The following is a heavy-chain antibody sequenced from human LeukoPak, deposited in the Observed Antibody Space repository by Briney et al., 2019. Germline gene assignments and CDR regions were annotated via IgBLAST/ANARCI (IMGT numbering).Heavy chain of an antibody. CDR1: GGSISSYY. CDR2: IYYSGST. J-gene: IGHJ5*02. D-gene: IGHD2/OR15-2a*01. CDR3: ARGGGYSFSFFDP. V-gene: IGHV4-59*01. Sequence: PSETLSLTCIVSGGSISSYYWSWIRQPPGKGLEWIGYIYYSGSTGYNPSLKSRVTISVDTSKNQFSLKLSSVTAADTAVYYCARGGGYSFSFFDPWGQGTLVTVSS.